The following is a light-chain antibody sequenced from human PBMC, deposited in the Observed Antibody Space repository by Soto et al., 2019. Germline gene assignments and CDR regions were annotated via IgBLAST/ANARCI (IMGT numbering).Light chain of an antibody. CDR2: KAS. CDR3: QQYNSYTYT. J-gene: IGKJ2*01. Sequence: DIQMTQSPSTLSASVGDRVTITCRASQSVSNWLAWYQQKPGKAPKPLIYKASSLQSGVPPRFSGSGSGTEFTLTISSLQPDDFATYYCQQYNSYTYTFGQGTKLEIK. V-gene: IGKV1-5*03. CDR1: QSVSNW.